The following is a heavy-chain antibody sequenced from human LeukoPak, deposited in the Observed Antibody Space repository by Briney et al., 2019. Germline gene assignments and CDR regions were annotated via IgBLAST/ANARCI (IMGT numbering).Heavy chain of an antibody. J-gene: IGHJ6*03. V-gene: IGHV4-39*02. CDR1: GGSMTSGSHY. CDR3: ARRLGDPFYYMDV. CDR2: IYYSGST. Sequence: PSETLSLTCSVPGGSMTSGSHYWGWVRQPPGKGLEWIGNIYYSGSTYYNPSLKSRVAIFIDTSKNHFSLALTSVTAADAGVYYCARRLGDPFYYMDVWGRGTTVTVSS. D-gene: IGHD3-10*01.